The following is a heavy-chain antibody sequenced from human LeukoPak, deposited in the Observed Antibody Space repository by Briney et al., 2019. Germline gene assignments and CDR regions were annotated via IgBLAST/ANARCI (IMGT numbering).Heavy chain of an antibody. CDR3: ANGGEQQLVPSAFDI. CDR2: ISYDGSKK. V-gene: IGHV3-30*18. D-gene: IGHD6-13*01. CDR1: GFTFSSYG. Sequence: PGGSLRLSCAASGFTFSSYGMHWVRQAPGKGLEWVAVISYDGSKKYYAASVKGRFTISRGNSKNTLYLQMNSLRAEDTAVYYCANGGEQQLVPSAFDIWGQGTMVTVSS. J-gene: IGHJ3*02.